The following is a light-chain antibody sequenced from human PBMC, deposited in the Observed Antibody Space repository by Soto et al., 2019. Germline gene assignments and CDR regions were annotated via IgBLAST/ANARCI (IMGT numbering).Light chain of an antibody. CDR3: SSYTSGSTRYV. V-gene: IGLV2-14*01. J-gene: IGLJ1*01. Sequence: QSVLTQPASVSGSPGQSITISCTGTSSDVGSYNYVSWYQQHPGKAPRLMIYASSNRPSGVSHRFSGSRSGNPASLTISGLQAEDEADYFCSSYTSGSTRYVFGSGTKVTVL. CDR1: SSDVGSYNY. CDR2: ASS.